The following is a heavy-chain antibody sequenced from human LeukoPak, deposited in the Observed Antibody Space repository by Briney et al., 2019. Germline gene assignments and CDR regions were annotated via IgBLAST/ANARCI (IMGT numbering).Heavy chain of an antibody. Sequence: SETLSLACAVYGGSFSGYYWSWIRQPPGKGLEWIGEINHSGSTNYNPSLKSRVTISVDTSKNQFSLKLSSVTAADTAVYYCARGKGRFDPWGQGTLVTVSS. CDR3: ARGKGRFDP. J-gene: IGHJ5*02. CDR2: INHSGST. V-gene: IGHV4-34*01. CDR1: GGSFSGYY.